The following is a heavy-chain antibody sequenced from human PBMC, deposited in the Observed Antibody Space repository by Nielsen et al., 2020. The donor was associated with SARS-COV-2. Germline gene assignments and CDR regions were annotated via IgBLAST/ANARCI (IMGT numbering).Heavy chain of an antibody. CDR2: INAGNGNT. CDR1: GYMFTTYT. D-gene: IGHD1-26*01. Sequence: ASVKVSCKASGYMFTTYTIHWVRQAPGQRLEWMGWINAGNGNTKSSQKFQGRVTITRDTSASTAYMELSSLRSEDTAVYYCARDLKLVGAIRRDSPGAFDIWGQGTMVTVSS. V-gene: IGHV1-3*01. CDR3: ARDLKLVGAIRRDSPGAFDI. J-gene: IGHJ3*02.